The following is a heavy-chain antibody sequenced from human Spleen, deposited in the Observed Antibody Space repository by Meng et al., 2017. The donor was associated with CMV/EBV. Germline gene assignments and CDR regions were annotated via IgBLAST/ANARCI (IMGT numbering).Heavy chain of an antibody. Sequence: ASVKVSCKASGYMFAIYGITWVRQAPGQGLEWMGWITDYNANTNSAEKFQGRVTMTRDTSTSTGYLELRNLTYDDTAIYYCARINYWGQEPGFDVWGQGTPVTVSS. CDR3: ARINYWGQEPGFDV. V-gene: IGHV1-18*01. J-gene: IGHJ6*02. CDR1: GYMFAIYG. CDR2: ITDYNANT. D-gene: IGHD3-16*01.